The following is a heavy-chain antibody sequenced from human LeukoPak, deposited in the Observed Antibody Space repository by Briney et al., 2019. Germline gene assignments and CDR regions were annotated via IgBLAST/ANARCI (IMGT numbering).Heavy chain of an antibody. J-gene: IGHJ4*02. CDR1: GGSISSYY. CDR2: IYYSGST. CDR3: ARHAMADDY. Sequence: SETLSLTCTVSGGSISSYYWSWIRQPPGKGLEWIGYIYYSGSTNYNPSLKSRVTISVDTFKNQFSLKLSSVTAADTAVYYCARHAMADDYWGQGTLVTVSS. V-gene: IGHV4-59*08. D-gene: IGHD2-2*01.